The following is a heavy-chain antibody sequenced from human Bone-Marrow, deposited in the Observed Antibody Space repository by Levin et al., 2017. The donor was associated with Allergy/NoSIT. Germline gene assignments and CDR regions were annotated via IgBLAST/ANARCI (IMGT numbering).Heavy chain of an antibody. Sequence: GESLKISCAASGFTFSSYSMNWVRQAPGKGLEWVSSISSSSSYIYYADSVKGRFTISRDNAKNSLYLQMNSLRAEDTAVYYCARLRSPLGGYYYGMDVWGQGTTVTVSS. CDR1: GFTFSSYS. J-gene: IGHJ6*02. CDR2: ISSSSSYI. D-gene: IGHD3-16*01. CDR3: ARLRSPLGGYYYGMDV. V-gene: IGHV3-21*01.